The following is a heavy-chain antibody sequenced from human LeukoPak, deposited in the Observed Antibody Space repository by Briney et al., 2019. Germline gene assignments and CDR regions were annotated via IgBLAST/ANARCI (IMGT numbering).Heavy chain of an antibody. Sequence: PGGSQRLSWAVSGITLSNYGMSWVRQAPGKGLEWVAGISGSGGSTNYADSVKGRFTISRDNPKNTLYLQLNSLRAEDTAVYFCAKRGVVIRVILVGFHKEAYYFDSWGQGALVTVSS. D-gene: IGHD2-21*01. CDR1: GITLSNYG. J-gene: IGHJ4*02. CDR2: ISGSGGST. V-gene: IGHV3-23*01. CDR3: AKRGVVIRVILVGFHKEAYYFDS.